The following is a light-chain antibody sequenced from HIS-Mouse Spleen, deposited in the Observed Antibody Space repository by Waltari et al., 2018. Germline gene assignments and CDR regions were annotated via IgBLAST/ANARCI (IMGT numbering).Light chain of an antibody. Sequence: SYELTQPSSVSVSPGQTARITCSGDVLAKKYARSFQQKPGQAPVLVIYKDSERPSGIPERFSGSSSGTTVTLTISGAQVEDEADYYCYSAADNNLGVFGGGTKLTVL. J-gene: IGLJ3*02. CDR3: YSAADNNLGV. CDR2: KDS. CDR1: VLAKKY. V-gene: IGLV3-27*01.